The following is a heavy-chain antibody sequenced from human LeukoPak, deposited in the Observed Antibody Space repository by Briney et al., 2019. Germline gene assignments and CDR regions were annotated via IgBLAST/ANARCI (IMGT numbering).Heavy chain of an antibody. V-gene: IGHV4-59*08. CDR2: IYYSGST. Sequence: SETLSPTCTVSGGSISSYYWSWIRQPPGKGLEWIGYIYYSGSTNYNPSLKSRVTISVDTSKNQFSLKLSSVTAADTAVYYCASNYYGSGSYYSDWGQGTLVTVSS. CDR1: GGSISSYY. D-gene: IGHD3-10*01. J-gene: IGHJ4*02. CDR3: ASNYYGSGSYYSD.